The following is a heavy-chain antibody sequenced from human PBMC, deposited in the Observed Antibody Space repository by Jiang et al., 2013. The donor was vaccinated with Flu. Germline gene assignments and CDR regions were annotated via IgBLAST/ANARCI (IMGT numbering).Heavy chain of an antibody. Sequence: KPTQTLTLTCTFSGFSLSTGGMRVSWIRQPPGKALEWLARIDWDDAKFYSTSLKTRLTISKDTSKNQVVLTMSNINPVDTATYFCARIDGFKDSYAFDIWGQGTRVTVSS. V-gene: IGHV2-70*04. CDR1: GFSLSTGGMR. D-gene: IGHD5-24*01. J-gene: IGHJ3*02. CDR2: IDWDDAK. CDR3: ARIDGFKDSYAFDI.